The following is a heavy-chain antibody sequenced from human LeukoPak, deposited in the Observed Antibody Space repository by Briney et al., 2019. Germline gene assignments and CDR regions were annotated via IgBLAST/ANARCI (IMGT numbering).Heavy chain of an antibody. CDR3: ARDPNAAL. Sequence: SETLSLTCTVSGGSISSSGYYWGWIRQPPGKGLEWIGRFYISGSTDYNPALKSRVTISADTSKNQFSLSLTSVTAADTAVYYCARDPNAALWGQGTLVTVSS. J-gene: IGHJ4*02. CDR2: FYISGST. V-gene: IGHV4-39*07. CDR1: GGSISSSGYY.